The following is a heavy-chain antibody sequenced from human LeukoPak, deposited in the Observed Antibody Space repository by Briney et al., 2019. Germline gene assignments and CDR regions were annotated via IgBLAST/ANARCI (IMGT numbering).Heavy chain of an antibody. Sequence: PGGSLRLSCAASGFTVSSNYMSWVRQAPGKGLEWVSVIYSGGSTYYADSVKGRFTVSRDNAKNSLSLHMNSLRAEDTAVYYCAREGMGRRAFDIWGQGTMVTVSS. D-gene: IGHD3-10*01. CDR3: AREGMGRRAFDI. CDR1: GFTVSSNY. J-gene: IGHJ3*02. CDR2: IYSGGST. V-gene: IGHV3-66*01.